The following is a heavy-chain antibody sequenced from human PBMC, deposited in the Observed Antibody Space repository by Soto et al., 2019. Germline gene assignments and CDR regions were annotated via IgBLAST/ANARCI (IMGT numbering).Heavy chain of an antibody. D-gene: IGHD3-3*01. CDR3: ARGLRYYDFRSGYHNRGDAFDI. CDR1: GGTFSGYY. Sequence: QVQLQQWVAGLLKPSETLSLTCAVYGGTFSGYYWSWIRQPPGKGLEWIGEINHSGSTNYNPSLKSRVTISVDPSKNQCSLKLSSVTAADTAVYYCARGLRYYDFRSGYHNRGDAFDIWGQGTMVTVSS. CDR2: INHSGST. J-gene: IGHJ3*02. V-gene: IGHV4-34*01.